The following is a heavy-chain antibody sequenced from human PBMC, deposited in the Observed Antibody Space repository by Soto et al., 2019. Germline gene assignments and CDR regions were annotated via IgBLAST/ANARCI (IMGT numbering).Heavy chain of an antibody. J-gene: IGHJ4*02. V-gene: IGHV4-34*01. D-gene: IGHD4-17*01. CDR2: INHSGST. Sequence: QVQLQQWGAGLLKPSETLSLTCAVYGGSFSGYYWSWIRQPPGKGLEWIGEINHSGSTNYNPSLKRRVPISVDTAKNQFSLMLRSVTAADTAVYYCARGTRATTVTTFGYWGQGTLVTVSS. CDR3: ARGTRATTVTTFGY. CDR1: GGSFSGYY.